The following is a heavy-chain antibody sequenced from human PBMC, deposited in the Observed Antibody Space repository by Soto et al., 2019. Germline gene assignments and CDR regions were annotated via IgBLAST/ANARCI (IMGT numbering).Heavy chain of an antibody. CDR3: ASWGIVVVPAAINYYGMDV. D-gene: IGHD2-2*02. CDR1: GYSISSGYY. V-gene: IGHV4-38-2*01. J-gene: IGHJ6*02. Sequence: PSETLSLTCAVSGYSISSGYYWGWIRQPPGKGLEWIGSIYHSGSTYYNPSLKSRVTISVDTSKNQFSLKLSSVTAADTAVYYCASWGIVVVPAAINYYGMDVWGQGTTVTVSS. CDR2: IYHSGST.